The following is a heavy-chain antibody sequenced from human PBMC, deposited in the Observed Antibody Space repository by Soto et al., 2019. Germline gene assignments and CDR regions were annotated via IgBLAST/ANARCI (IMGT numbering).Heavy chain of an antibody. CDR1: GFTFSSYA. V-gene: IGHV3-23*01. CDR2: ISGSGGST. CDR3: ARSYCSSTSCKTNNAFDI. D-gene: IGHD2-2*01. J-gene: IGHJ3*02. Sequence: GGSLRLSCAASGFTFSSYAMSWVRQAPGKGMEWVSAISGSGGSTYYADSVKGRFTISRDNSKNTLYLQMNSLRAEDAAVYYCARSYCSSTSCKTNNAFDIWGQGTMVTVSS.